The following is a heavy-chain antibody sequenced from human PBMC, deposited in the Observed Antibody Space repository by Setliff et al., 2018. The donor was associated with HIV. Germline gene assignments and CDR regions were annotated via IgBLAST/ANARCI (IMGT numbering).Heavy chain of an antibody. J-gene: IGHJ4*02. D-gene: IGHD3-22*01. CDR2: INQNGREK. CDR3: AGSRGYFVKAD. V-gene: IGHV3-7*01. CDR1: GFTFSTYW. Sequence: GGSLRLSCAASGFTFSTYWMSWVRQSPGKGLEWVANINQNGREKYYVDSVKGRFTISRDNVKNSLYLQMNSLRGEDTAVYYCAGSRGYFVKADWGQGTLVTVSS.